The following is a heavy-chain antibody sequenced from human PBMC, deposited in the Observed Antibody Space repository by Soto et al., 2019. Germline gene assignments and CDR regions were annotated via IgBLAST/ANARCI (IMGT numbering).Heavy chain of an antibody. V-gene: IGHV2-5*02. CDR3: AHSRCGGDCLQSYSSHYYYGMDV. J-gene: IGHJ6*02. D-gene: IGHD2-21*02. CDR1: GFSLSTSGVG. Sequence: QITLKESGPTLVRPTQTLTLTCTFSGFSLSTSGVGVGWIRQPPGKALEWLALIYWDDDKRYSPSLKSRLTIATATSKNHVVLTMTTMDTVDTATYYCAHSRCGGDCLQSYSSHYYYGMDVWGQGTTVTVSS. CDR2: IYWDDDK.